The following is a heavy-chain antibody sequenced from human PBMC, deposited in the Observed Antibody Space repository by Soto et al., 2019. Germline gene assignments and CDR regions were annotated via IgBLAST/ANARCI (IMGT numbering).Heavy chain of an antibody. CDR1: GYTFTNYI. CDR2: INAANGNT. J-gene: IGHJ4*02. V-gene: IGHV1-3*01. Sequence: QVQIVQSGAEVKKPGASVKISCKDSGYTFTNYITHWVRQAPGQRLEWMGWINAANGNTKYSQKFQGRVTITRDTSATTVYMDLNSLKSEDTAIYSCAREPAVAGMLDLDFWGQGTLVTVSS. CDR3: AREPAVAGMLDLDF. D-gene: IGHD6-19*01.